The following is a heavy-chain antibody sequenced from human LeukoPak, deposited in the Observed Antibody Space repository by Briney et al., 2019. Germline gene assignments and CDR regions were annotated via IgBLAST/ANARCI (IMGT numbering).Heavy chain of an antibody. CDR3: ARDSQKYSSGWHELGY. Sequence: PGGSLRLSCAGSGFTFSTYSMNWVRQAPGKGLEWVSSITSSNNYIYYADSMKGRFTISRDNAKNSLYLQMNSLRAEDTAVYYCARDSQKYSSGWHELGYWGQGTLVTVSS. V-gene: IGHV3-21*01. D-gene: IGHD6-19*01. CDR2: ITSSNNYI. CDR1: GFTFSTYS. J-gene: IGHJ4*02.